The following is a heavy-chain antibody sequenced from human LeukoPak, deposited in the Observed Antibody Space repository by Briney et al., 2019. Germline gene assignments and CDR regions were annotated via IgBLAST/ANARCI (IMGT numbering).Heavy chain of an antibody. CDR1: GGSFSGYY. CDR3: ARADILTGYYRRINAFDI. Sequence: PSETLSLTCAVYGGSFSGYYWSWIRQPPGKGREWIGEINHSGSTNYNPSLKSRVTISVDTSKNQFSLKLSSVTAADTAVYYCARADILTGYYRRINAFDIWGQGTMVTVSS. CDR2: INHSGST. J-gene: IGHJ3*02. V-gene: IGHV4-34*01. D-gene: IGHD3-9*01.